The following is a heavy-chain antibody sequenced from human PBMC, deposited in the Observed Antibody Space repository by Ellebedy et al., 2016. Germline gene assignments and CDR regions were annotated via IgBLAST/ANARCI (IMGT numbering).Heavy chain of an antibody. J-gene: IGHJ3*02. CDR2: INAGNGNT. CDR1: GYTFTRYT. D-gene: IGHD3-22*01. Sequence: ASVKVSCKASGYTFTRYTMHWVRQAPGQRLEWMGWINAGNGNTKYSQKFQGRVTINRDTSANTAYMELINLRSEDTAVYFCARDMYSSGSYYDRVAFDIWGQGTVVTVSS. V-gene: IGHV1-3*01. CDR3: ARDMYSSGSYYDRVAFDI.